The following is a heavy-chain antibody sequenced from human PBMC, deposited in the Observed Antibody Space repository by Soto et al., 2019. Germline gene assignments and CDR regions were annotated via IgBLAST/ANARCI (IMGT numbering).Heavy chain of an antibody. CDR2: IYYSGST. V-gene: IGHV4-61*01. D-gene: IGHD1-26*01. J-gene: IGHJ5*02. Sequence: QVQLQESGPGLVKPSETLSLTCTVSGGSVSSGSYYWSWIRQPPGKGLEWIGYIYYSGSTNYNPSLKSRVTISVDTSKNQCSLKLSSVTAADTAVYYCARVVGRNWFDPWGQGTLVTVSS. CDR1: GGSVSSGSYY. CDR3: ARVVGRNWFDP.